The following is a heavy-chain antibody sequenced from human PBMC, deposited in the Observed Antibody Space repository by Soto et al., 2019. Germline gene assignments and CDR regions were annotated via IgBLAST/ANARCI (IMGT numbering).Heavy chain of an antibody. D-gene: IGHD6-19*01. Sequence: PSETLSLTCTVSGGSISSYYWSWIRQPPGKGLEWIGYIYYSGSTNYNPSLKSRVTISVDTSKNQFSLKLSSVTAADTAVYYCARVEQWLVLYGYYYGMDAWGQGTTVTVSS. CDR1: GGSISSYY. V-gene: IGHV4-59*01. CDR2: IYYSGST. CDR3: ARVEQWLVLYGYYYGMDA. J-gene: IGHJ6*02.